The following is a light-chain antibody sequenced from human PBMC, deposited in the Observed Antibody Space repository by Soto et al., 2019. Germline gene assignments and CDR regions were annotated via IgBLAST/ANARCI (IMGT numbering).Light chain of an antibody. V-gene: IGKV3-15*01. Sequence: EVVMTQSPATLSVSPGERATLSCRASQNVHRNIAWYQQKPGQAPSLLISYASTRATGIPARFSGSGSGTECTLTISSLQSEDFGVYYCQHYSNWPPTFGPGTKVEIK. CDR3: QHYSNWPPT. CDR1: QNVHRN. CDR2: YAS. J-gene: IGKJ3*01.